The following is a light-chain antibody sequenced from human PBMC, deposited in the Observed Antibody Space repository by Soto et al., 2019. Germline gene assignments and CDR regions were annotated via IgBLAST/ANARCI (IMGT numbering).Light chain of an antibody. J-gene: IGLJ1*01. V-gene: IGLV2-8*01. Sequence: QSVLTQPPSASGSPGQSVTISCTGTSSDVGGYNYVSWYQQHPGKAPKLMIYEVSKRPSGVPDRFSGSKSGNTASLTVSGLQAEDEADYYCSSYAGSNNLNYGFGTGTKVTVL. CDR3: SSYAGSNNLNYG. CDR2: EVS. CDR1: SSDVGGYNY.